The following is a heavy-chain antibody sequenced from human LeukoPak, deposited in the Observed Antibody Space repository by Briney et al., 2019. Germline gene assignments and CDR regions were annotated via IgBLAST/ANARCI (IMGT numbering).Heavy chain of an antibody. V-gene: IGHV4-59*01. J-gene: IGHJ3*02. D-gene: IGHD3-22*01. CDR3: ARSWWDYDSSGYXXXAFDI. Sequence: LTCTVSGGSISXXXXXWIXXXXXXXXXXIXXXYYSGSTNYNPSLKSRGTISVDTSKNKFSLKLSSVSAADTAVYYCARSWWDYDSSGYXXXAFDIWGQGXXVTXXX. CDR1: GGSISXXX. CDR2: XYYSGST.